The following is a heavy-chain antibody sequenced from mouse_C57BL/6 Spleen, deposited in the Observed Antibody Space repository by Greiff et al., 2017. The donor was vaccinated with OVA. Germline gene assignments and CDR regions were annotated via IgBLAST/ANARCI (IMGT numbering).Heavy chain of an antibody. CDR1: GFTFSSYA. V-gene: IGHV5-4*01. CDR2: ISDGGSYT. CDR3: ARDPYFDY. Sequence: EVKLMESGGGLVKPGGSLKLSCAASGFTFSSYAMSWVRQTPEKRLEWVATISDGGSYTYYPDNVKGRFTISRDNAKNNLYLQMSHLKSEDTAMYYCARDPYFDYWGQGTTLTVSS. J-gene: IGHJ2*01.